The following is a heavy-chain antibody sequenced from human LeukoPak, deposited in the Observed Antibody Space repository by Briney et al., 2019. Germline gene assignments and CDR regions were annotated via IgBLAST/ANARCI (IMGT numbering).Heavy chain of an antibody. CDR1: GGSISSYY. CDR2: IYYSGST. Sequence: SETLSLICTVSGGSISSYYWSWIRQPPGKGLEWIGYIYYSGSTYYNPSLKSRVTISVDTSKNQFSLKLSSVTAADTAVYYCAREHSGEDYWGQGTLVTVSS. J-gene: IGHJ4*02. CDR3: AREHSGEDY. D-gene: IGHD3-16*01. V-gene: IGHV4-59*12.